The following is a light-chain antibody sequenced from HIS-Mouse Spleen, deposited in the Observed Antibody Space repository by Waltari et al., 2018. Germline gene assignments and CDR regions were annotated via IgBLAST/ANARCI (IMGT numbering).Light chain of an antibody. CDR2: EVS. CDR1: SSDAGGYHY. Sequence: QSALTQPPSASGSPGQSVTISCTGTSSDAGGYHYVSWYQQPPGKAPKLMIYEVSKRPSGVPDRFSGSKSGNTASLTVSGLQAEDEADYYCSSYAGSNNWVFGGGTKLTVL. J-gene: IGLJ3*02. V-gene: IGLV2-8*01. CDR3: SSYAGSNNWV.